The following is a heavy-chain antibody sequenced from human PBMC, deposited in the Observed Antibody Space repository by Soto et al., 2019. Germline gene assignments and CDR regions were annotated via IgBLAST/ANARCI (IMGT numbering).Heavy chain of an antibody. D-gene: IGHD3-10*01. Sequence: GGSLRLSCAASGFTFSSYGMHWVRQAPGKGLEWVAVISYDGSNKYYADSVKGRFTISRDNSKNTLYLQMNSLRAEDTAVYYCAKDRVTMVRGVDRPYYFDYWGQGTLVTVSS. CDR3: AKDRVTMVRGVDRPYYFDY. J-gene: IGHJ4*02. CDR1: GFTFSSYG. V-gene: IGHV3-30*18. CDR2: ISYDGSNK.